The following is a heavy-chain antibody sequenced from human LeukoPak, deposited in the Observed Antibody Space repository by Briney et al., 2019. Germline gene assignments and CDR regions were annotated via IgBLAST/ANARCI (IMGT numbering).Heavy chain of an antibody. J-gene: IGHJ4*02. CDR3: ARDPWYSNEPASDY. Sequence: SETLSLTCAVYGGSFSGYYWSWIRQPPGKGLEWIGEINHSGSTNYNPSLKSRVTISVDTSKNQSSLKLSSVTAADTAVYYCARDPWYSNEPASDYWGQGTLVTVSS. CDR1: GGSFSGYY. D-gene: IGHD6-13*01. CDR2: INHSGST. V-gene: IGHV4-34*01.